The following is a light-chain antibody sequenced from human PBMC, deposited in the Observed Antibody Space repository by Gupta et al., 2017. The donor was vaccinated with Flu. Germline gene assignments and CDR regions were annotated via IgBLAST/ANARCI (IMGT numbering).Light chain of an antibody. J-gene: IGKJ2*03. CDR1: ESLSSTY. Sequence: EIVLTQSPGTLSLSPGERATRSCRASESLSSTYLAWYQQRPGQAPRLLIYGASTRATGIPDRFSGSGSGTDFDLIISRLEPEDFAVYYCQQYGSSPPYSFGQGTKLEIK. CDR3: QQYGSSPPYS. CDR2: GAS. V-gene: IGKV3-20*01.